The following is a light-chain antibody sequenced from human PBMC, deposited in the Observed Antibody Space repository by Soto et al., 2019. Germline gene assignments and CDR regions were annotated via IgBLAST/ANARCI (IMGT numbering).Light chain of an antibody. CDR2: GVT. CDR3: SSFTSNRIDV. J-gene: IGLJ1*01. Sequence: QSALIQPPSVSWSPGQSITISCTGNHNDIGTYDYVSWYQQHPGRAPRLLIHGVTTRPSGISGRFSASKSGLTASLTISGLQPEDEADYYCSSFTSNRIDVFGPGTKVTVL. V-gene: IGLV2-14*03. CDR1: HNDIGTYDY.